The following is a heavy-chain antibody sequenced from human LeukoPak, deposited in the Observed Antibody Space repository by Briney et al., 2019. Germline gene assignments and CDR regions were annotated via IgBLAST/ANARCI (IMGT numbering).Heavy chain of an antibody. D-gene: IGHD3-22*01. J-gene: IGHJ4*02. Sequence: SETLSLTCAVSGGSISSSNWWSLVRQPPGKGLEWIGEIYHSGSTNYNPSLKSRVTISVDKSKNQFSLKLSSVTAADTAVYYCARDRRYYDSSGYIRGFDYWGQGTLVTVSS. CDR1: GGSISSSNW. V-gene: IGHV4-4*02. CDR2: IYHSGST. CDR3: ARDRRYYDSSGYIRGFDY.